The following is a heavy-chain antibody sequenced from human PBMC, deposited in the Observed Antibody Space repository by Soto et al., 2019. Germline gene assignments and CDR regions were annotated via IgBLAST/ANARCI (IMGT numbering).Heavy chain of an antibody. Sequence: WESLKISCKGSGYSFTSYWIGWVRQMPGKGLEWMGIIYPGDSDTRYSPSLQGQVTISADKSISTAYLQWSSLKASDTAMYYCARNDTYERSTLVRGATYAFDTWGKWTTGRVSS. CDR1: GYSFTSYW. CDR3: ARNDTYERSTLVRGATYAFDT. J-gene: IGHJ6*04. D-gene: IGHD3-10*01. CDR2: IYPGDSDT. V-gene: IGHV5-51*01.